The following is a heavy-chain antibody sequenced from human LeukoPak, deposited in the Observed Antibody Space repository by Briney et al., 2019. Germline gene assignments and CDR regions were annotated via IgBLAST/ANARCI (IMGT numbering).Heavy chain of an antibody. D-gene: IGHD6-13*01. V-gene: IGHV3-23*01. J-gene: IGHJ4*02. Sequence: GGSLRLSCAASGFTFTPYEMNWARQAPGKGLEWVSGISGNGGGTYYADSVKGRFTISRDNSKNTLYLQMNSLRAEDTAVYYCAKSFGYSRSWFDYWGQGTPVTVSS. CDR3: AKSFGYSRSWFDY. CDR1: GFTFTPYE. CDR2: ISGNGGGT.